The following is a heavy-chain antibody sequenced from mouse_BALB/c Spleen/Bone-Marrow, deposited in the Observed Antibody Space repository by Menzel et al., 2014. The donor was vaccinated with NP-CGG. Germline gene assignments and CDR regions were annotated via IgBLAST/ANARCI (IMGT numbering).Heavy chain of an antibody. D-gene: IGHD4-1*01. V-gene: IGHV1-4*02. CDR1: GYTFTSYT. CDR2: IVPSSGYT. Sequence: VQLQQPGAELAGPGASVKMSCKASGYTFTSYTIQWVKRRPGQGLEWVGYIVPSSGYTDYNQNFKDKTTLTADKSSSTAYMQLSSLTSADSAVYYCAREARTGAWFAYWGQGTLVTVSA. CDR3: AREARTGAWFAY. J-gene: IGHJ3*01.